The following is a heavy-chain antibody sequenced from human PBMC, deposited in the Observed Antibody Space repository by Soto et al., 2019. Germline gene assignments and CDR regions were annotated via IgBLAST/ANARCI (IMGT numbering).Heavy chain of an antibody. Sequence: QVPLVQSGAEVKKPGSSVKVSCKASGGTFSSYAISWVRQAPGQGLEWMGGIIPIFGTANYAQKFQGRVTITADESTSTAYMELSSLRSEDTAVYYCAREGWDIAAAGSYFDYWGQGTLVTVSS. J-gene: IGHJ4*02. CDR2: IIPIFGTA. V-gene: IGHV1-69*01. CDR1: GGTFSSYA. CDR3: AREGWDIAAAGSYFDY. D-gene: IGHD6-13*01.